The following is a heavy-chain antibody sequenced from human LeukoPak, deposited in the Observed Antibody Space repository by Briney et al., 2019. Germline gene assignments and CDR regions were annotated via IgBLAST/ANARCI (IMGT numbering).Heavy chain of an antibody. CDR3: ARDYYGSGSYYSDY. J-gene: IGHJ4*02. V-gene: IGHV1-69*06. D-gene: IGHD3-10*01. Sequence: ASVKVSCKASGGTFSSYAISWVRQAPGQGLEWMGGIIPIFGTANYAQKFRGRVTITADKSTSTAYMELSSLRSEDTAVYYCARDYYGSGSYYSDYWGQGTLVTVSS. CDR1: GGTFSSYA. CDR2: IIPIFGTA.